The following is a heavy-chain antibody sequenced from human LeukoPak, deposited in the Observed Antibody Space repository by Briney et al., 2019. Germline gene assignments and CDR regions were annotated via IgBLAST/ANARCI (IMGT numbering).Heavy chain of an antibody. CDR3: TRQVRNFWSGYSDY. V-gene: IGHV3-74*01. D-gene: IGHD3-3*01. CDR2: INSDGSTT. Sequence: GGSLRLSCAASGFTFSNYWMHWVRQAPGKGLVWVSRINSDGSTTNYADSVKGRFTISRDNAKNTLFLQMNSLRAEDTAVYYCTRQVRNFWSGYSDYWGQGTLVTVSS. J-gene: IGHJ4*02. CDR1: GFTFSNYW.